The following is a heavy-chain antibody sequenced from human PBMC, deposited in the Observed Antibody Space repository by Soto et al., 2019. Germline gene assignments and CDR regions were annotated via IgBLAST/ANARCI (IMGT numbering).Heavy chain of an antibody. Sequence: VKVSCKASGYTFTSYYMHWVRQAPGQGLEWMGIINPSGGSTSYAQKFQGRVTMTRDTSTSTVYMELSSLRSEDTAVYYCARGVITIFGVVIPDVWGKGTTVTVSS. CDR1: GYTFTSYY. V-gene: IGHV1-46*03. D-gene: IGHD3-3*01. CDR2: INPSGGST. J-gene: IGHJ6*04. CDR3: ARGVITIFGVVIPDV.